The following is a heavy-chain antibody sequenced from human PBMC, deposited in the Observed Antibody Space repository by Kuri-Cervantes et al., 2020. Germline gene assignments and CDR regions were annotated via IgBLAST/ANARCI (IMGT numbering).Heavy chain of an antibody. CDR3: ARESFSLGELSFPLGD. V-gene: IGHV1-69*13. CDR2: IIPIFGTA. CDR1: GGTFSSYA. Sequence: SVKVSCKASGGTFSSYAISWVRQAPGQGLEWMGGIIPIFGTANYAQKFQGRVTITADESTGTPYMGLSRLRAEDTAVYYGARESFSLGELSFPLGDWGQGTLVTVSS. D-gene: IGHD3-16*02. J-gene: IGHJ4*02.